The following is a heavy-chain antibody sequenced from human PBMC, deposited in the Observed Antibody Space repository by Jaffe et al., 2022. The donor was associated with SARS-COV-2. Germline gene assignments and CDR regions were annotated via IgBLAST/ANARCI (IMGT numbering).Heavy chain of an antibody. CDR2: IYWDDDK. J-gene: IGHJ4*02. Sequence: QITLKESGPTLVKPTQTLTLTCTFSGFSLSTSGVGVGWIRQPPGKALEWLALIYWDDDKRYSPSLKSRLTITKDTSKNQVVLTMTNMDPVDTATYYCAHRLIGSKLERRSVAFDYWGQGTLVTVSS. V-gene: IGHV2-5*02. CDR1: GFSLSTSGVG. CDR3: AHRLIGSKLERRSVAFDY. D-gene: IGHD1-1*01.